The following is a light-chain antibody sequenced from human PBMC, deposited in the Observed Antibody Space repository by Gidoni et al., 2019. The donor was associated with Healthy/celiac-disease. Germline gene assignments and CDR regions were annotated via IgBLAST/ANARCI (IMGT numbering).Light chain of an antibody. J-gene: IGKJ5*01. CDR2: WAS. CDR3: QQYYSTPPIT. V-gene: IGKV4-1*01. CDR1: QSVLYSPNNKNY. Sequence: DIVMTKSPASLAVSLGERATINCKSSQSVLYSPNNKNYLAWYQQKPGQPSKLLIYWASTRESGVPDRFSGSGSGTDFTLTISSLQAEDVAVYYCQQYYSTPPITFGQGTRLEIK.